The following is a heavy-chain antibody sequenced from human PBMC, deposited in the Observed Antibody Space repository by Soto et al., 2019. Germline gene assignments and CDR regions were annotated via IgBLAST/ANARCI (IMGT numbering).Heavy chain of an antibody. D-gene: IGHD3-16*02. V-gene: IGHV1-69*01. J-gene: IGHJ4*02. CDR3: TRSIGSGGVIGGFDY. CDR2: IIPMFDTP. CDR1: GGTFNTYA. Sequence: QVQLVQSETEVKRPGSAVKVSCKASGGTFNTYAMNWVRQAPGQGLEWMGGIIPMFDTPRYAKKFQGRVTINVDESTTTAYMELSSLRSDDTAVYYGTRSIGSGGVIGGFDYWGQGTLVTVSS.